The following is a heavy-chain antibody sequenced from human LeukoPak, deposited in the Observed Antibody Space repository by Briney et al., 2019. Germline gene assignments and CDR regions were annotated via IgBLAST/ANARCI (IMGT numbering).Heavy chain of an antibody. J-gene: IGHJ4*02. CDR3: AREIWGTHDY. Sequence: SETLSLTCSVSSGSVNAYYWSWIRQPPGKGLEWIGYVHHSGTTKYNPSFTSRVTVSIDTSKNQFPLNLYSVTTADTAVYYCAREIWGTHDYWGQGTLVTVSS. CDR2: VHHSGTT. V-gene: IGHV4-59*02. CDR1: SGSVNAYY. D-gene: IGHD3-16*01.